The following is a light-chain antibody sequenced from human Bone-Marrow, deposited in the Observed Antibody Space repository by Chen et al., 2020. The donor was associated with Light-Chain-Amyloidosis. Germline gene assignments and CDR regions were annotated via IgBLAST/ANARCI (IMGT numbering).Light chain of an antibody. CDR1: ITNVGAGYD. V-gene: IGLV1-40*01. J-gene: IGLJ3*02. CDR3: QSYDNTLNGWV. CDR2: GNR. Sequence: QSLMTQPPSVSGAPGQTVTISCTGTITNVGAGYDVQWYQQLPGTAPKLLIYGNRNRPSGVPDRFSGSKSGTASSLTITGLQTEDEADYHGQSYDNTLNGWVFGGGTKLTVL.